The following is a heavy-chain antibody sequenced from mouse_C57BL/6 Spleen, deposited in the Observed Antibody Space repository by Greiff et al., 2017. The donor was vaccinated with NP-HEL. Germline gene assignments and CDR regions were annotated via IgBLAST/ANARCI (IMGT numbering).Heavy chain of an antibody. CDR3: ARPQTAQATTFAY. D-gene: IGHD3-2*02. V-gene: IGHV5-6*01. CDR1: GFTFSSYG. Sequence: EVMLVESGGDLVKPGGSLKLSCAASGFTFSSYGMSWVRQTPDKRLEWVATISSGGSYTYYLDSVKGRFTISRDNAKNTLYLQMSSLKSEDTAMYYCARPQTAQATTFAYWGQGTLVTVSA. CDR2: ISSGGSYT. J-gene: IGHJ3*01.